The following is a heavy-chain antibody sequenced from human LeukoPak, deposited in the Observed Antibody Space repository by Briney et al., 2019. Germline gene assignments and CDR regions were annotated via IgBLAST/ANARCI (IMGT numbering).Heavy chain of an antibody. Sequence: ASVKVSCKASGYTFTGYYMHWVRQTPGQGLEWMGWLNPNSGGTNYAQKFQGRVTMTRDTSISTAYMELSRLRSDDTAVYYCARVALWSDAYYGMDVWGQGTTVTVS. CDR1: GYTFTGYY. CDR3: ARVALWSDAYYGMDV. CDR2: LNPNSGGT. J-gene: IGHJ6*02. V-gene: IGHV1-2*02. D-gene: IGHD5-18*01.